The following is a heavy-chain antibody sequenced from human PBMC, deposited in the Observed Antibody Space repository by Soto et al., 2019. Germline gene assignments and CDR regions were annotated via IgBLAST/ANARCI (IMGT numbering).Heavy chain of an antibody. V-gene: IGHV3-74*01. J-gene: IGHJ2*01. Sequence: EVQLVESGGGLVQPGGSLRLSCTASGFTSSNYWIHWVRQAPGKGLVWVSRVNSDGSSTLYADSVKGRFTVSRDNGQNTLYLQMNSLLAEDTAVYYCARVPHCNSTRCYSYFDLWGRGTLVTVSS. CDR1: GFTSSNYW. D-gene: IGHD2-2*01. CDR2: VNSDGSST. CDR3: ARVPHCNSTRCYSYFDL.